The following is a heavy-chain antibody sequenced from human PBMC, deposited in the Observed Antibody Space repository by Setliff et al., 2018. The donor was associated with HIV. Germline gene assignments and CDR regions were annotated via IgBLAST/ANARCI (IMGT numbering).Heavy chain of an antibody. CDR3: ARFEGRDKRGYGYGAYYYYMDV. V-gene: IGHV1-18*01. CDR2: ISAYNGNT. CDR1: GYTFTSYG. J-gene: IGHJ6*03. Sequence: ASVKVSCKASGYTFTSYGISWVRQAPGQGLEWMGWISAYNGNTNYAQKFQGRVTLTTDTSTSTAHMEVKSLRSDDTAVYYCARFEGRDKRGYGYGAYYYYMDVWGKGTTVTVSS. D-gene: IGHD5-18*01.